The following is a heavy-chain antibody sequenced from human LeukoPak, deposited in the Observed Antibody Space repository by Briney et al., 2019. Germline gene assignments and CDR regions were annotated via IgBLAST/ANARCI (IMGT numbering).Heavy chain of an antibody. CDR2: IYSGGST. CDR1: GFNVSSNY. CDR3: ARGADTGYSSDY. D-gene: IGHD3-9*01. Sequence: GGSLRLSCAASGFNVSSNYMSWVRQAPGKGLEWVSVIYSGGSTYYAASVKGRFTISRDNSKNTLYLQMNSLRAEDTAVYYCARGADTGYSSDYWGQGTLVTVSS. J-gene: IGHJ4*02. V-gene: IGHV3-66*01.